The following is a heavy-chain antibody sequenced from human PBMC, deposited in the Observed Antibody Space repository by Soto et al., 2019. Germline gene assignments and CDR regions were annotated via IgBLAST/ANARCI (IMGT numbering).Heavy chain of an antibody. J-gene: IGHJ2*01. Sequence: GGSLRLSCAASGFTFSDHYMDWVRQAPGKGLDWVGRTRNKANSYTTEYAASVKGRFTISRDDSKNSLYLQMSSLKTEDTAVYYCARGYCSNGVCYRYFDLWGRGTLVTVSS. CDR3: ARGYCSNGVCYRYFDL. CDR1: GFTFSDHY. V-gene: IGHV3-72*01. D-gene: IGHD2-8*01. CDR2: TRNKANSYTT.